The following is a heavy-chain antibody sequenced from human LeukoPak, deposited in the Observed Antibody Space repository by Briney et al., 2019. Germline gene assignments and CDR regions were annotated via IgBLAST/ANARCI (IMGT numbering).Heavy chain of an antibody. Sequence: GGSLRLSCAASGFTISSYWMSWVRQAPGKGLEWAANIKQDGSEKYYVDSVKGRFTISRDNAKNSLYLQMNSLRAEDTAVYYCARDFGYYDFWSGYYSWGQGTLVTVSS. J-gene: IGHJ5*02. D-gene: IGHD3-3*01. V-gene: IGHV3-7*01. CDR3: ARDFGYYDFWSGYYS. CDR2: IKQDGSEK. CDR1: GFTISSYW.